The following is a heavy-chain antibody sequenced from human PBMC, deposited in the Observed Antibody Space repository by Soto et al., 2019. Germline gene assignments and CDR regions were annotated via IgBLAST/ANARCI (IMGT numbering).Heavy chain of an antibody. CDR2: IYYSGST. J-gene: IGHJ6*03. V-gene: IGHV4-31*03. CDR3: AREVGELAFYYYYYMDV. Sequence: PSETLSLTCTVSGGSISSGGYYWSWIRQHPGKGLEWIGYIYYSGSTYYNPSLKSRVTISVDTSKNQFSLKLSSVTAADTAVYYCAREVGELAFYYYYYMDVWGKGTTVTVSS. D-gene: IGHD1-1*01. CDR1: GGSISSGGYY.